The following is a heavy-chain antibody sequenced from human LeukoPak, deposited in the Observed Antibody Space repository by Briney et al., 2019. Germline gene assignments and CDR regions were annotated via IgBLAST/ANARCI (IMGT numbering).Heavy chain of an antibody. CDR2: ISGSGGST. D-gene: IGHD1-1*01. V-gene: IGHV3-23*01. Sequence: GGSLRLSCAASGFTFSSYAMSWVRQAPGKGLEWVSAISGSGGSTYYADSVKGRFTISRDNSKNTLYLQMNSLRAEDTAVYYCARVSSYGRFTGTTGHLDYWGQGTLVTVSS. CDR3: ARVSSYGRFTGTTGHLDY. J-gene: IGHJ4*02. CDR1: GFTFSSYA.